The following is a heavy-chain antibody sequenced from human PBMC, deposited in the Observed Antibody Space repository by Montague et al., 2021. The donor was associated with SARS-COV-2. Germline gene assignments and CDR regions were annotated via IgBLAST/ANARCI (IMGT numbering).Heavy chain of an antibody. V-gene: IGHV4-34*01. D-gene: IGHD2-2*01. J-gene: IGHJ6*02. Sequence: SETLSLTCAVSGGSLRSYCSGWLRPPPGTPMEWVGELSHSGSTNYNPSLKSRVTISIDTSKNQFSLKLSSVTAADTAVYYCAGFAYRLLFIASYYGMDVWGQGTTVTGSS. CDR2: LSHSGST. CDR1: GGSLRSYC. CDR3: AGFAYRLLFIASYYGMDV.